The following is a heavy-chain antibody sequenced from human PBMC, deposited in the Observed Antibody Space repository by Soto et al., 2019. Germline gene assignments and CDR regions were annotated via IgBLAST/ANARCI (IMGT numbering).Heavy chain of an antibody. J-gene: IGHJ4*02. CDR2: IYSSGTA. V-gene: IGHV4-30-4*01. CDR1: GGSITSSNYY. Sequence: PSETLSLTCTVSGGSITSSNYYWSWIRQSPGEGLEWIGHIYSSGTAYYNPSLMSRVSMSIDTSKNPFSLNLNSVTVADTAVYFCARELRGYSYGPGEVYWGRGTLVTVS. CDR3: ARELRGYSYGPGEVY. D-gene: IGHD5-18*01.